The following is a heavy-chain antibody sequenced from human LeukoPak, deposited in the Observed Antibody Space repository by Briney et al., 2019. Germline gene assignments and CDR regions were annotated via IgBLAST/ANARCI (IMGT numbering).Heavy chain of an antibody. CDR3: ARARSSTGPYY. J-gene: IGHJ4*02. CDR1: GGFISSYY. V-gene: IGHV4-59*01. CDR2: IYYSGST. D-gene: IGHD2-2*01. Sequence: SETLSLTCTVSGGFISSYYWSWIRQPPGKGLEWIGYIYYSGSTNYNPSLKSRVTISVDTSKNQFSLKLSSVTAADTAVYYCARARSSTGPYYWGQGTLVTVSS.